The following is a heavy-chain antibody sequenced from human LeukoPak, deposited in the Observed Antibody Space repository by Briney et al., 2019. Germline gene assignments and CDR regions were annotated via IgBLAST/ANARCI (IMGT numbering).Heavy chain of an antibody. D-gene: IGHD3-10*01. CDR1: GFTFSSYA. CDR2: ISGSGGST. CDR3: AKVTVVLLWFGELPL. Sequence: PGGSLTLSCAASGFTFSSYAMSWVRQPPGKGLEWVSAISGSGGSTYYADSVKGRFTISRDNSKNTLYLQMNSLRAEDTAVYYCAKVTVVLLWFGELPLWGQGTLVTVS. V-gene: IGHV3-23*01. J-gene: IGHJ4*02.